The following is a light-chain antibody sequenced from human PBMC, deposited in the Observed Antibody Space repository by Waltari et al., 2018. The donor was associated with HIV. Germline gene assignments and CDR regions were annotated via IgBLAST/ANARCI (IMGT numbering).Light chain of an antibody. CDR3: AAWDDSLSGGV. V-gene: IGLV1-47*01. CDR2: RNN. J-gene: IGLJ3*02. CDR1: SSNIGRQY. Sequence: QSVLTQPPSASGTPGQRVTISCSGSSSNIGRQYVYWYQHLPGTAPKLLIDRNNQRPSGVPGRFSGSKSGTSASLAISGLRSEDEADYYCAAWDDSLSGGVFGGGTKLTVL.